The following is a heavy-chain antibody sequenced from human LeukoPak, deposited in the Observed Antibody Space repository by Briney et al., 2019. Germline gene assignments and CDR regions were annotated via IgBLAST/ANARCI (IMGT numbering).Heavy chain of an antibody. V-gene: IGHV3-23*01. CDR3: ANDVPRGLELLRDPRDY. Sequence: PGGSLRLSCAASGFTFSSYAMSWVRQAPGKGREWVSAISGSGGSTYYPDSVKGRFTISRDNSKNTLYLQMNSLRAEHTAVYYSANDVPRGLELLRDPRDYWGQGTLVTVSS. J-gene: IGHJ4*02. CDR2: ISGSGGST. CDR1: GFTFSSYA. D-gene: IGHD1-7*01.